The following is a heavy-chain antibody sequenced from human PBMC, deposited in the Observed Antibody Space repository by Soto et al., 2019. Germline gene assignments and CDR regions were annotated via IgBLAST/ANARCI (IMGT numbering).Heavy chain of an antibody. J-gene: IGHJ5*02. CDR1: GGSISSYY. CDR2: IYTSGST. V-gene: IGHV4-4*07. Sequence: QVQLQESGPGLVKPSETLSLTCTVSGGSISSYYWSWIRQPAGKGLEWIGRIYTSGSTNYNPSLKSRVTMSVDTSKNQVSLKLSSVTAADTAVYYCAREGYYGSGSYYSWFDPWGQGTLVTVSS. D-gene: IGHD3-10*01. CDR3: AREGYYGSGSYYSWFDP.